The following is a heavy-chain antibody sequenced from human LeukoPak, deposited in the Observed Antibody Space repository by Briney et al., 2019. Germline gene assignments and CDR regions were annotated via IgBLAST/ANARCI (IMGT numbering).Heavy chain of an antibody. J-gene: IGHJ4*02. CDR3: ASGEGSGSDY. V-gene: IGHV3-11*04. CDR1: GFPFSNYH. CDR2: ISSRGSDT. D-gene: IGHD3-10*01. Sequence: GGSLRLSCAASGFPFSNYHMNWIRQAPGKGLEWIAYISSRGSDTYYADSVKGRFTISRDNAKNSVYLQINSLRAEDKAVYYCASGEGSGSDYWGQGTLVTVSS.